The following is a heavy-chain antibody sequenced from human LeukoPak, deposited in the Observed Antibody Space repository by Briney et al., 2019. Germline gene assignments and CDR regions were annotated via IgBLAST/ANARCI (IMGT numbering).Heavy chain of an antibody. CDR3: AREIAARTNWFDP. D-gene: IGHD6-6*01. J-gene: IGHJ5*02. CDR2: IYYSGST. CDR1: GGSISSGGYS. V-gene: IGHV4-30-4*07. Sequence: PSQTLSLTCAVSGGSISSGGYSWSWIRQPPGKGLEWIGYIYYSGSTNYNPSLKSRVTISVDTSKNQFSLKLSSVTAADTAVYYCAREIAARTNWFDPWGQGTLVTVSS.